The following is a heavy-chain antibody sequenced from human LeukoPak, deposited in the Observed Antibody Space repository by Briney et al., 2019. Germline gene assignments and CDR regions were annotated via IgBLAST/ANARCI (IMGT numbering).Heavy chain of an antibody. Sequence: KPSETLSLTCTVSGGSISINNYYWGWIRQPPGKWLEWIGNIYYSGSTYYNPSLKSRVTISVDTSKNQFSLKLSSVTAADTAVYYCARLPRYDFWSWGQGTLVTVSS. V-gene: IGHV4-39*01. J-gene: IGHJ4*02. CDR1: GGSISINNYY. CDR2: IYYSGST. D-gene: IGHD3-3*01. CDR3: ARLPRYDFWS.